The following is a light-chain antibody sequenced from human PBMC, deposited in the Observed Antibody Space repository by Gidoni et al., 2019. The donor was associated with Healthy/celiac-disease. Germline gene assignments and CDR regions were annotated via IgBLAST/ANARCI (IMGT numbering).Light chain of an antibody. J-gene: IGLJ2*01. CDR2: QYS. CDR3: QAWDSSTAV. V-gene: IGLV3-1*01. Sequence: SYELTQPPAVSVSPGQTASITCSGEKLGDKYACWYQQKPGQSPVLVIYQYSKRPSGIPERFSGSNSGNTATLTISGTQAMDEADYYCQAWDSSTAVFGGGTKLTVL. CDR1: KLGDKY.